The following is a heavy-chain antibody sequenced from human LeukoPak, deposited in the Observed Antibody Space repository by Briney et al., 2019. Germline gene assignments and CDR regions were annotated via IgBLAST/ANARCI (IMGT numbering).Heavy chain of an antibody. V-gene: IGHV4-34*01. Sequence: PSETLSLTCAVYGGSFSGYYWSWIRQPPGKGLEWIGEINHSGSTNYNPSLKSRVTISVDTSKNQFSLKLSSVTAADTAVYCCARVRGSRDAFDIWGQGTMVTVSS. CDR3: ARVRGSRDAFDI. J-gene: IGHJ3*02. CDR1: GGSFSGYY. D-gene: IGHD2-15*01. CDR2: INHSGST.